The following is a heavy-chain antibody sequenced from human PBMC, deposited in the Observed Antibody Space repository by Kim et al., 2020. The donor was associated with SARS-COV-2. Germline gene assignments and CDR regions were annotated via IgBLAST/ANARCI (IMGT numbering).Heavy chain of an antibody. J-gene: IGHJ3*02. CDR3: ARHCRVLITSCYTNGFDI. V-gene: IGHV4-39*01. Sequence: SETLSLTCTVSGDSISSSNYYWVWIRQSPGKGLEWIGSIYYSGSTYYNPSLKSRVTMSVDTSKNQFSLKLSSVTAADTAVYYCARHCRVLITSCYTNGFDIWGQGTMVTVSS. CDR2: IYYSGST. D-gene: IGHD2-2*02. CDR1: GDSISSSNYY.